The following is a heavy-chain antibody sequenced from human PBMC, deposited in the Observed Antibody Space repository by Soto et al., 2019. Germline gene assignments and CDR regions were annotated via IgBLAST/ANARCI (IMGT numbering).Heavy chain of an antibody. D-gene: IGHD3-3*01. CDR1: GYTFTSYA. Sequence: GASVKVSCKASGYTFTSYAMHWVRQAPGQRLEWMGWINAGNGNTKYSQKFQGRVTFSRDESTSTAYMELSSLRFEDTGVYYCAAGDYHDTSGYSSDYWGQGTLVTVSS. V-gene: IGHV1-3*01. J-gene: IGHJ4*02. CDR2: INAGNGNT. CDR3: AAGDYHDTSGYSSDY.